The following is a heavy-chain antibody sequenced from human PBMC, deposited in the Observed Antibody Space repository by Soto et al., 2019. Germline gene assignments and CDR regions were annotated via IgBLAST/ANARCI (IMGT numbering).Heavy chain of an antibody. V-gene: IGHV3-33*01. Sequence: PGGSLRLSCAASGFTFSSYGMHWVRQAPGKGLEWVAVIWYDGSNKYYADSVKGRFTISRDNSKNTLYLQMNSLRAEDTAVYYCARDGPSPDRLITGPLGYYFDYWGQGTLVTVSS. CDR1: GFTFSSYG. CDR3: ARDGPSPDRLITGPLGYYFDY. CDR2: IWYDGSNK. D-gene: IGHD1-20*01. J-gene: IGHJ4*02.